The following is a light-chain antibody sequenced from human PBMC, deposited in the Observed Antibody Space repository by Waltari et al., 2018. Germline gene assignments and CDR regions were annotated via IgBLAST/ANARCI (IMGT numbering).Light chain of an antibody. CDR1: QSVSSY. J-gene: IGKJ1*01. V-gene: IGKV3-11*01. CDR3: QQRSNWPGT. Sequence: EIVLTQSPDTLSLSPGERATLSCRASQSVSSYLAWYQQKPGQAPSLLIYDASNRATGIPARFSGSGSGTDFTLTISSLEPEDFAVYYCQQRSNWPGTFGQGTKVEIK. CDR2: DAS.